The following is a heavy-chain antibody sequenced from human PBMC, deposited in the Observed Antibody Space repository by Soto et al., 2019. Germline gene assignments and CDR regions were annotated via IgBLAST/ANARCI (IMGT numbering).Heavy chain of an antibody. V-gene: IGHV3-23*01. CDR2: ITGSGGST. CDR3: AKAWRFDYYQYGMGV. Sequence: GGSLRLSCAAFGFSFNIFAMTWVRQAPGKGLEWVSAITGSGGSTYYADSVKGRFIISRDNSKNTMYLQMNSLRAEDTALYYCAKAWRFDYYQYGMGVWGQGTTVTVSS. CDR1: GFSFNIFA. D-gene: IGHD3-3*01. J-gene: IGHJ6*02.